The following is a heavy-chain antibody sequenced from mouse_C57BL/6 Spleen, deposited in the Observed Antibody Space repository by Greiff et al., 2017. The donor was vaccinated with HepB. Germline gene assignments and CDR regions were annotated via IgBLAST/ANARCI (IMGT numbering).Heavy chain of an antibody. Sequence: QVHVKQPGAELVKPGASVKLSCKASGYTFTSYWMHWVKQRPGQGLEWIGMIHPNSGSTNYNEKFKSKATLTVDKSSSTAYMQLSSLTSEDSAVYCCARRYGNYPYWYFDVWGTGTTVTVSS. D-gene: IGHD2-1*01. CDR1: GYTFTSYW. CDR3: ARRYGNYPYWYFDV. V-gene: IGHV1-64*01. J-gene: IGHJ1*03. CDR2: IHPNSGST.